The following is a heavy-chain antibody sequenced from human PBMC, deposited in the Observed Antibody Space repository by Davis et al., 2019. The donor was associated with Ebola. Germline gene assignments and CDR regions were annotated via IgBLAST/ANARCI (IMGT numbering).Heavy chain of an antibody. CDR1: GYTFTKFD. J-gene: IGHJ6*02. D-gene: IGHD4/OR15-4a*01. Sequence: AASVKVSCKSSGYTFTKFDISWVRQAPGQGLEWMGWISPYNGNTDYARKLQGRVTMTTDTSTSTAYMELRSLRSDDTAVYYCARDLGAYGALDVWGQGTTVTVSS. V-gene: IGHV1-18*01. CDR3: ARDLGAYGALDV. CDR2: ISPYNGNT.